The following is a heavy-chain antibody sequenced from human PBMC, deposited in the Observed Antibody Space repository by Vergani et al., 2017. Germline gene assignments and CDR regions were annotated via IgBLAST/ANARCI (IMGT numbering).Heavy chain of an antibody. Sequence: EVQLVESGGGLVQPGGSLRLSCAASGFTFSSYEMNWVRQAPGKGLEWVSYISSSSSYTNYADSVKGRFTISRDNAKNSLYLQMNSLRAEDTAVYYCARLPAPFGIKGFDIWGQGTMVTVSS. J-gene: IGHJ3*02. V-gene: IGHV3-48*03. CDR2: ISSSSSYT. D-gene: IGHD1-14*01. CDR1: GFTFSSYE. CDR3: ARLPAPFGIKGFDI.